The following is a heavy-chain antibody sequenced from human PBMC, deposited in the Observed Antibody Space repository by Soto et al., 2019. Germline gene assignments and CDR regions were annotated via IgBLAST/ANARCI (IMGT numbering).Heavy chain of an antibody. CDR1: GFSLGSYW. V-gene: IGHV3-7*05. J-gene: IGHJ3*02. CDR2: IKKDGSRT. D-gene: IGHD2-8*01. Sequence: GGSLRLSCEVSGFSLGSYWMTCVRQAPGKGLEWVANIKKDGSRTSYLDSVRGRFTISRDNVGNSLSLQMDGLRAEDTGLYFCARDVSPGTSTLYLDAFDIWGQGTMVTVSS. CDR3: ARDVSPGTSTLYLDAFDI.